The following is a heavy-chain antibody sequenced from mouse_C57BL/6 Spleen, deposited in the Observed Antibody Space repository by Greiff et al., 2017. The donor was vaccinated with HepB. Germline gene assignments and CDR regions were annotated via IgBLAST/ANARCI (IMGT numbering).Heavy chain of an antibody. J-gene: IGHJ4*01. CDR3: ARCWDTDYYAMDY. Sequence: VKLMESGAELVKPGASVKISCKASGYAFSSYWMNWVKQRPGKGLEWIGQIYPGDGDTNYNGKFKGKATLTADKSSSTAYMQLSSLTSEDSAVYFCARCWDTDYYAMDYWGQGTSVTVSS. V-gene: IGHV1-80*01. CDR2: IYPGDGDT. D-gene: IGHD4-1*01. CDR1: GYAFSSYW.